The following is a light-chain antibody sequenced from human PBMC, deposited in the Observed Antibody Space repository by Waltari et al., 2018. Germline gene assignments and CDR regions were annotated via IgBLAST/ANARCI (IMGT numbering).Light chain of an antibody. V-gene: IGLV2-14*01. CDR3: SSYTSSSTS. CDR2: EVS. J-gene: IGLJ2*01. Sequence: QSALTQPASVSGSPGQSITISCPGTSSDVGGYKHVSWYQQHPGKAPKLMIYEVSNRPSGVSNRFSGSKSGNTASLTISGLQAEDEADYYCSSYTSSSTSFGGGTKLTVL. CDR1: SSDVGGYKH.